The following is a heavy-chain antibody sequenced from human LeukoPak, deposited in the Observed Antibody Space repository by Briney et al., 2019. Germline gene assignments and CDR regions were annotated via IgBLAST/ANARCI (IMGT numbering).Heavy chain of an antibody. D-gene: IGHD4-11*01. V-gene: IGHV3-21*01. CDR2: ISSSSSYI. Sequence: GRSLRLSCAASGFTLSSYSMNWVRQAPGKGLEWVSSISSSSSYIYYADSVKGRFTISRDNAKNSLYLQMNSLRAEDTAVYYCARWGLYDYNFDYWGQGTLVTVSS. J-gene: IGHJ4*02. CDR1: GFTLSSYS. CDR3: ARWGLYDYNFDY.